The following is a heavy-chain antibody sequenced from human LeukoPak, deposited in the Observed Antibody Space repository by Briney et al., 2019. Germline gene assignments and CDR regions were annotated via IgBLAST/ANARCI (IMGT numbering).Heavy chain of an antibody. CDR1: GFTFNNYA. J-gene: IGHJ6*02. Sequence: PGGSLRLSCAASGFTFNNYAMHWVRQAPGKGLEGVAIIAFDGINNFYTGSVKGRFTISRDNSKSTLYLQMNSLRPEDSAVYYCARATGGSYYDADYYYGLDVWGQGTTVTVS. CDR3: ARATGGSYYDADYYYGLDV. V-gene: IGHV3-30*04. CDR2: IAFDGINN. D-gene: IGHD1-26*01.